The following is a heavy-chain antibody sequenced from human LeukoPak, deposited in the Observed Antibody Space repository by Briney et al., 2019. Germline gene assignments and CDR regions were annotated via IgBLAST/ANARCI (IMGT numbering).Heavy chain of an antibody. CDR2: MNPNSGNT. J-gene: IGHJ4*02. V-gene: IGHV1-8*01. CDR1: GYTFTSYD. CDR3: ARGLLFSNGWNY. D-gene: IGHD6-19*01. Sequence: GASVKISCKASGYTFTSYDINWVRQATGQGLEWMGWMNPNSGNTGYAQKFQDRVTVTSNTSITTAYMELSGLRSEDTAVYYCARGLLFSNGWNYWGQGTLVAVSS.